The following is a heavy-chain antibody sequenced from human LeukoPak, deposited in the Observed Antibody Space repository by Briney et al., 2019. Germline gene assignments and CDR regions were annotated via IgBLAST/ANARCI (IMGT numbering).Heavy chain of an antibody. CDR1: GGSISSGGYS. V-gene: IGHV4-30-2*01. Sequence: PSETLSLTCAVSGGSISSGGYSWSWIRQPPGTGLEWIGYIYHSGSTYYNPSLKSRVTISVDRSKNQFSLKLSSVTAADTAVYYCASSITMVRGVINFFDYWGQGTLVTVSS. CDR2: IYHSGST. D-gene: IGHD3-10*01. CDR3: ASSITMVRGVINFFDY. J-gene: IGHJ4*02.